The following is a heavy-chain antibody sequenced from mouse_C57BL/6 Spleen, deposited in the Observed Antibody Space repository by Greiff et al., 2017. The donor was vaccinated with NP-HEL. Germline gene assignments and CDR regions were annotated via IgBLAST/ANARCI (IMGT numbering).Heavy chain of an antibody. Sequence: LVESGAELARPGASVKMSCKASGYTFTSYTMHWVKQRPGQGLEWIGYINPSSGYTKYNQKFKDKATLTADKSSSTAYMQLSSLTSEDSAVYYCARDYYGSSYVFDYWGQGTTLTVSS. CDR3: ARDYYGSSYVFDY. V-gene: IGHV1-4*01. CDR1: GYTFTSYT. CDR2: INPSSGYT. J-gene: IGHJ2*01. D-gene: IGHD1-1*01.